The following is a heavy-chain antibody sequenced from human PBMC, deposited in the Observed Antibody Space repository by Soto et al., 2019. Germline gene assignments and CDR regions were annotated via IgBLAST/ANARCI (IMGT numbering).Heavy chain of an antibody. CDR3: ARGFWGIDY. CDR2: MNEDGSEK. Sequence: GGSLRLSCAASGFTLSSYWITWVRQAPGRGLEWVANMNEDGSEKYYVDFVKGRFTVSRDNAENSLYLQMNSLRVEDTAVYYCARGFWGIDYWGQGTLVTVSS. CDR1: GFTLSSYW. D-gene: IGHD7-27*01. J-gene: IGHJ4*02. V-gene: IGHV3-7*01.